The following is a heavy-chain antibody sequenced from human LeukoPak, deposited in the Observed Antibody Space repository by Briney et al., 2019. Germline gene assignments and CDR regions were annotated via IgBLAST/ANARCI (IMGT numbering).Heavy chain of an antibody. CDR1: GFIFSSYW. D-gene: IGHD6-13*01. CDR3: TGVSRSSWYDY. V-gene: IGHV3-15*01. CDR2: IKSKTDGGTP. J-gene: IGHJ4*02. Sequence: PGGSLRLSCAASGFIFSSYWMSWVRQAPGKGLEWVGRIKSKTDGGTPDYAAPVKGRFTISRDDSKNTLYLQMNSLKTEDTAVYYCTGVSRSSWYDYWGQGTLVTVSS.